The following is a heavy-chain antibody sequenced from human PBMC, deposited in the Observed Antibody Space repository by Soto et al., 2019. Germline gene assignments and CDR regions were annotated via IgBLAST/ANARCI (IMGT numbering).Heavy chain of an antibody. D-gene: IGHD6-6*01. Sequence: QVQLQESGPGLVKPSQTLSLTCTVSGGSISSGGYYWSWLRQHPGKGLEWIGYIYYSGSTYYNPSLKSRVTISVDTSKNQFSLKMSSVTAADTAGYYCARDRSIAARPVGYFDYWGQGTLVTVSS. CDR3: ARDRSIAARPVGYFDY. CDR1: GGSISSGGYY. CDR2: IYYSGST. J-gene: IGHJ4*02. V-gene: IGHV4-31*03.